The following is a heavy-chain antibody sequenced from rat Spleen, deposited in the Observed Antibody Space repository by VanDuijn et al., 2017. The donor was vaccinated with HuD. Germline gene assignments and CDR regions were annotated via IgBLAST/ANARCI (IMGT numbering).Heavy chain of an antibody. CDR3: ARGYYGYTYFDY. J-gene: IGHJ2*01. V-gene: IGHV2S30*01. Sequence: QVQLKESGPGLVQPSQTLFLTCTVSGFSLMDYSVHWVRQPPGKGLEWMGRMKYDGDTYYNSALKSRLSISRDTSKSQVFLKMNSLQTEDTAMYFCARGYYGYTYFDYWGQGVMVTVSS. CDR1: GFSLMDYS. CDR2: MKYDGDT. D-gene: IGHD1-6*01.